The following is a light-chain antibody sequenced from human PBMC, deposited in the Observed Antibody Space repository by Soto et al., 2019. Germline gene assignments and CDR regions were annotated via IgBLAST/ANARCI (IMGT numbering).Light chain of an antibody. Sequence: DIVMTQSPLSLPVTPGEPASISCRSSQSLLHSNGYNYLDWYLQKPGQSPQLLIYLGSNRGSGVPDRFSGSGSGTDFTLKISRVEAEDVGVYYCMQALQTVYTFGQGTKLEIK. V-gene: IGKV2-28*01. CDR1: QSLLHSNGYNY. CDR3: MQALQTVYT. J-gene: IGKJ2*01. CDR2: LGS.